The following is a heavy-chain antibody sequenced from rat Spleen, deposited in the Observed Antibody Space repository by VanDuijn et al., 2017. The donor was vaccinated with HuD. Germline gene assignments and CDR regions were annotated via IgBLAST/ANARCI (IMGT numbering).Heavy chain of an antibody. J-gene: IGHJ2*01. Sequence: EVQLVESGGGLVQPGRSMKLSCAASGFTFSNYDMAWVRQAPTKGLEWVASITYDGSTPYYRDSVKGRFTISRDNARSTLYLHMDSLRSDDTATYYCTRGYYFDYWGQGVMVTVSS. CDR1: GFTFSNYD. CDR2: ITYDGSTP. CDR3: TRGYYFDY. V-gene: IGHV5-25*01.